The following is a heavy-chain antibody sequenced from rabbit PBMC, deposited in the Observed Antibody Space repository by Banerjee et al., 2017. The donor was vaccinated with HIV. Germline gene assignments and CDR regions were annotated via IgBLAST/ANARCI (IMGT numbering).Heavy chain of an antibody. V-gene: IGHV1S45*01. J-gene: IGHJ4*01. Sequence: QEQLVESGGGLVQPEGSLTLTCTASGFSFSSSYWICWVRQAPGKGLEWIACIYTGSSGSTYYASWVNGRFTISRSTSLNTVDLKMTSLTAADTATYFCARSISSDGTTFNLWGQGTLVTVS. CDR3: ARSISSDGTTFNL. CDR2: IYTGSSGST. D-gene: IGHD1-1*01. CDR1: GFSFSSSYW.